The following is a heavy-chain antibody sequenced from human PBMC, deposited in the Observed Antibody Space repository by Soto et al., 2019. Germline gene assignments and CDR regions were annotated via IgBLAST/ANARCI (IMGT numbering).Heavy chain of an antibody. CDR2: INPNSGGT. D-gene: IGHD6-19*01. J-gene: IGHJ6*02. V-gene: IGHV1-2*04. CDR1: GYTFTGYY. CDR3: ARDPIAVAGTGMDV. Sequence: ASVKVSCKDSGYTFTGYYMHWVRQDPGQGLEWMGWINPNSGGTNYAQKFQGWVAMTRDTSISTAYMELSRLRSDDTAVYYCARDPIAVAGTGMDVWGPGTTVTVSS.